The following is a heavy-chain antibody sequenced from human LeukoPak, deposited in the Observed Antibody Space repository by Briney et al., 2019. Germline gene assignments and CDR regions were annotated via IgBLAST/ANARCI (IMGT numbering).Heavy chain of an antibody. CDR1: GYSFTDYY. V-gene: IGHV1-2*02. D-gene: IGHD3-3*01. CDR3: ARADFIDAGPYLIGP. CDR2: INTKSGRT. J-gene: IGHJ5*02. Sequence: ASVRVSCKTSGYSFTDYYIHWVRQAPGQGLEWMGWINTKSGRTSSARRFQGRVTMTRDPSITTVYMDMAWLTSDDTAIYFCARADFIDAGPYLIGPWGQGTLVTVSS.